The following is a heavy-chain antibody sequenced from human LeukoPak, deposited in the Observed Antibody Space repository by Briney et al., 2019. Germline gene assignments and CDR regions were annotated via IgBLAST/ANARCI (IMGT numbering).Heavy chain of an antibody. Sequence: SETLSLTCAVYGGSLSGYYWGWIRQPPGKGLEWIGSIYYSGSTYYNPSLKSRVTISVDTSKNQFSLKLSSVTAADTAVYYCARAWDTTPDYYDSSGYYDLPIYYYYGMDVWGQGTTVTVSS. D-gene: IGHD3-22*01. J-gene: IGHJ6*02. CDR3: ARAWDTTPDYYDSSGYYDLPIYYYYGMDV. CDR2: IYYSGST. CDR1: GGSLSGYY. V-gene: IGHV4-39*01.